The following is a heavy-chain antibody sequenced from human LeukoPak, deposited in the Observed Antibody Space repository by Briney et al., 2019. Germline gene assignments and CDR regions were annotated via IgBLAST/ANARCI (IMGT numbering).Heavy chain of an antibody. CDR2: IIPILGIA. Sequence: ASVKVSCKASGGTFSSYAISWVRQAPGQGLEWMGRIIPILGIANYAQKFQGRVTITADKSTSTAYMELSSLRSEDTAVYYCARGWTQLGDLYWGQGTLVTVSS. V-gene: IGHV1-69*04. CDR1: GGTFSSYA. J-gene: IGHJ4*02. CDR3: ARGWTQLGDLY. D-gene: IGHD6-6*01.